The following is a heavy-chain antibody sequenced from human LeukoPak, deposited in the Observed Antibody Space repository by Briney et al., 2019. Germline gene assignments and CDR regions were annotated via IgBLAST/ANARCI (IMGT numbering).Heavy chain of an antibody. CDR1: GFTFNNYA. D-gene: IGHD2-15*01. CDR3: AKDLRNIGVVVPLLPPEDY. J-gene: IGHJ4*02. CDR2: ISESGGDT. V-gene: IGHV3-23*01. Sequence: GGSVRLSCAASGFTFNNYAMTWVRQAPGQGRVWGSSISESGGDTFYADSVKGRFTISRDNSKNTLYLQMNSLRAEDTAVYYCAKDLRNIGVVVPLLPPEDYWGQGTLVTVSS.